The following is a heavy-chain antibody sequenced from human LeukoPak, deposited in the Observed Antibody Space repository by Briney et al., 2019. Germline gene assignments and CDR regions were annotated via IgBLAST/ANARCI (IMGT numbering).Heavy chain of an antibody. CDR1: GGSISSGGYS. V-gene: IGHV4-30-2*01. CDR2: IYHSGST. J-gene: IGHJ5*02. Sequence: SETLSLTCTVSGGSISSGGYSWSWSRQPPGKGLEWIGYIYHSGSTYYNPSLKSRVTISVDRSKNQFSLKLSSVTAADTAVYYCARVVVAGNWFDPWGQGTLVTVSS. D-gene: IGHD2-15*01. CDR3: ARVVVAGNWFDP.